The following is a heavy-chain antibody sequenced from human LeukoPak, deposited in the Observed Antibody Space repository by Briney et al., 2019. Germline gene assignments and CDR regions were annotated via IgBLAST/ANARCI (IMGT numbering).Heavy chain of an antibody. CDR2: MNPNSGNT. CDR1: GYTFTSYD. V-gene: IGHV1-8*03. J-gene: IGHJ5*02. D-gene: IGHD3-10*01. Sequence: GASVKVSCKASGYTFTSYDINWVRQATGQGLEWMGWMNPNSGNTGYAQKFQGRVTITRNTSISTAYMELSSLRSEDTAVYYCARALRGKSFRGVRKTTPNNWFDPWGQGTLVTVSS. CDR3: ARALRGKSFRGVRKTTPNNWFDP.